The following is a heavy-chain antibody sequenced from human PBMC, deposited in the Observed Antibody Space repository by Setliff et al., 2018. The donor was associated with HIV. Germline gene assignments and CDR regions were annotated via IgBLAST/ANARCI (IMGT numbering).Heavy chain of an antibody. V-gene: IGHV1-3*01. CDR2: INPSGGSA. CDR3: ARGDFDF. CDR1: GFTFSNYA. D-gene: IGHD2-21*01. J-gene: IGHJ4*02. Sequence: ASVKVSCKTSGFTFSNYAIHWVRQAPGQGLEWMGMINPSGGSASYAQKFQGRVTFTRDSSASTVYMEMSSLRSEDTAMFYCARGDFDFWGQGTLVTVSS.